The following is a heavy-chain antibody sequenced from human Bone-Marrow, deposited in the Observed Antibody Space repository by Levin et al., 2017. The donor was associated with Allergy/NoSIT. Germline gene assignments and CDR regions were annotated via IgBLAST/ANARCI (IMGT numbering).Heavy chain of an antibody. CDR1: GGSIGNYY. V-gene: IGHV4-59*01. CDR2: IYFTGST. D-gene: IGHD1-1*01. CDR3: ARAGNNWDRIWFDP. J-gene: IGHJ5*02. Sequence: PSETLSLTCTVSGGSIGNYYWAWIRQSPGKGLEYIGYIYFTGSTNYNPSLKSRLTISLDTSKNLFSLKLTSVTAADTAVYFCARAGNNWDRIWFDPWGQGTLVTVSS.